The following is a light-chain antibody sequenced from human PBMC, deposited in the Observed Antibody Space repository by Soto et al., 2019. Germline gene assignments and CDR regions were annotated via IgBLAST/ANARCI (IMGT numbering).Light chain of an antibody. Sequence: IVLTQSPGTLSLSPGERATLSCRASQSVGSNFLAWYQQKRGQAPRILIYAASNRASGLPDRFSGSGSGSNFTLTVIRLEPEDFAVYYCLQYGSPPWAFGQGNRVEI. V-gene: IGKV3-20*01. J-gene: IGKJ1*01. CDR2: AAS. CDR3: LQYGSPPWA. CDR1: QSVGSNF.